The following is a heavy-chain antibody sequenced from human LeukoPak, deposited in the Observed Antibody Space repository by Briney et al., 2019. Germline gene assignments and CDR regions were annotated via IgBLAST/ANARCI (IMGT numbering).Heavy chain of an antibody. CDR3: VRQQTPHGNFDY. CDR2: IGTAGDT. Sequence: GGSLRLSCATSGFTFSNHAMHWVRQATGKGLEWASAIGTAGDTFYPGSVKGRFTISRENAKNSLSLQMNSLRAEDTAVYYCVRQQTPHGNFDYWGQGTLVTVSS. CDR1: GFTFSNHA. V-gene: IGHV3-13*01. D-gene: IGHD1-26*01. J-gene: IGHJ4*02.